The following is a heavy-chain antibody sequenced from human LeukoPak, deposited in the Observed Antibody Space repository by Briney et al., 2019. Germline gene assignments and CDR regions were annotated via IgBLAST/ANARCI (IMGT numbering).Heavy chain of an antibody. CDR3: AREGSSGYYHFDY. Sequence: SVKVSCKASGGTFSSYAISWVRQAPGQGLEWMGRIIPIFGTANYAQKSQGRVTITTDESTSTAYMELSSLRSEDTAVYYCAREGSSGYYHFDYWGQGTLVTVSS. J-gene: IGHJ4*02. V-gene: IGHV1-69*05. D-gene: IGHD3-22*01. CDR2: IIPIFGTA. CDR1: GGTFSSYA.